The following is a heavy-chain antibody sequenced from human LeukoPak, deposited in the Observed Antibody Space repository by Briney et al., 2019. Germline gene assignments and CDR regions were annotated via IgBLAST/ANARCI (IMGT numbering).Heavy chain of an antibody. D-gene: IGHD1-7*01. V-gene: IGHV3-30*18. J-gene: IGHJ3*02. CDR3: AKLDWNYPDAFDI. Sequence: PGGSLRLSCAASGFTFTTYGMHWVRQAPGKGLEWVAIISYDGTYKYYVDSVKGRFTISRDNSKNTLYLQMNSLRAEDTAVYYCAKLDWNYPDAFDIWGQGTMVTVSS. CDR1: GFTFTTYG. CDR2: ISYDGTYK.